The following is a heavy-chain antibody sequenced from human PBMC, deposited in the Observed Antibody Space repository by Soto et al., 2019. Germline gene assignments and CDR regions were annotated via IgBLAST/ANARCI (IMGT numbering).Heavy chain of an antibody. V-gene: IGHV3-66*04. CDR2: IYIDGRT. J-gene: IGHJ2*01. CDR3: ARHVGSYWYFDL. CDR1: GFTVSSY. D-gene: IGHD1-26*01. Sequence: EVQLVESGGDLVQPGGSLRLSCAASGFTVSSYMGWVRQAPGKGLEWVSSIYIDGRTYYADSVRGRFTISTDNSKDTLYLQMNSLRVDDTAMYYCARHVGSYWYFDLWGRSTLVTVSS.